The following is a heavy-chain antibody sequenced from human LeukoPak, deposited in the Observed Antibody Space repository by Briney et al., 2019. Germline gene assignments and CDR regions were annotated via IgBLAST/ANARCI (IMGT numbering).Heavy chain of an antibody. Sequence: PSETLSLTCTVSGGSISSSSYYWGWIRQPPGKGLEWIGSIYYSGSTYYNPSLKSRVTISVDTSKNQFSLKLSSVTAADTAVYYCASALINYDYVWGSSNWFDPWGQGTLVTVSS. D-gene: IGHD3-16*01. J-gene: IGHJ5*02. CDR2: IYYSGST. V-gene: IGHV4-39*01. CDR1: GGSISSSSYY. CDR3: ASALINYDYVWGSSNWFDP.